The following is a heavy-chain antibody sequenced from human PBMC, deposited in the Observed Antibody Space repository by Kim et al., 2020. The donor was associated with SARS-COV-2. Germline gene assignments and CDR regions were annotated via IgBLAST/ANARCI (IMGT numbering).Heavy chain of an antibody. D-gene: IGHD3-16*01. CDR3: ARGFHDYPDY. J-gene: IGHJ4*02. Sequence: NKYCAHSVKGHFTISRDNSKNTLYLQMNSLRAEDTAVYYCARGFHDYPDYWGQGTLVTVSS. CDR2: NK. V-gene: IGHV3-33*01.